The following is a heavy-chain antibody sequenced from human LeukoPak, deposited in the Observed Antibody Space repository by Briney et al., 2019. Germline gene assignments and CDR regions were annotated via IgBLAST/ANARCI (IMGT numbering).Heavy chain of an antibody. Sequence: PSETLSLTCTVSGGSISSYYWSWLRQPPGKGLEWIGYIYYSGSTNYNPSLKSRVTISVDTSRNQFSLKLSSVTAADTAVYYCARDRRAHWYFDLWGRGTLVTVSS. CDR2: IYYSGST. CDR3: ARDRRAHWYFDL. V-gene: IGHV4-59*01. CDR1: GGSISSYY. J-gene: IGHJ2*01.